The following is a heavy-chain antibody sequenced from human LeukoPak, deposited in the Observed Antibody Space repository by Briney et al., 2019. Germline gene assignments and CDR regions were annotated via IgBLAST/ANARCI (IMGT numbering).Heavy chain of an antibody. CDR1: GGSISSGSYY. Sequence: SQTLSLTCTVSGGSISSGSYYWSWIRQPAGKGLEWIGRIYTSGSTNYNPSLKSRVTISVDTSKNQFSLKLSSVTAADTAVYYCARGTSGSYFAYFDYWGQGTLVTVSS. J-gene: IGHJ4*02. D-gene: IGHD1-26*01. V-gene: IGHV4-61*02. CDR3: ARGTSGSYFAYFDY. CDR2: IYTSGST.